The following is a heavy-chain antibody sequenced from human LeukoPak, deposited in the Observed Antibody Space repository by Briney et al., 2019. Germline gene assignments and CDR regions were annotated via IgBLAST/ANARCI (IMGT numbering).Heavy chain of an antibody. J-gene: IGHJ4*02. CDR1: GGSISSGRYD. D-gene: IGHD3-10*01. V-gene: IGHV4-61*09. CDR3: TKGRGI. CDR2: IYTSGST. Sequence: SETLSLTCTVSGGSISSGRYDWYWIRQPAGKGLEWIGHIYTSGSTDYNPSLKSRVTISVATSKNQFSLKLTSVTAADTAIYYCTKGRGIWGQGTLVTVSS.